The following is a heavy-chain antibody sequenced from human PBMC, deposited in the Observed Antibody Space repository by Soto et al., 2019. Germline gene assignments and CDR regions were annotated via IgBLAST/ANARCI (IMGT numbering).Heavy chain of an antibody. CDR1: GFTFSSYD. Sequence: QVQLEESGGGVVQPGRSLRLSCAASGFTFSSYDMSWVRQAPGKGLEWVALISYDGGNKYYADSVKGRFTISRDNSKNTLYLQMNSLRTEDTAVYYCARGGITTAQSCLDYWGQGTLVTVSS. V-gene: IGHV3-30-3*01. J-gene: IGHJ4*02. CDR2: ISYDGGNK. D-gene: IGHD6-13*01. CDR3: ARGGITTAQSCLDY.